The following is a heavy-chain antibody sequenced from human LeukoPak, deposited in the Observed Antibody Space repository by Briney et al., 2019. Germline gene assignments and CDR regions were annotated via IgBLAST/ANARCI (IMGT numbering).Heavy chain of an antibody. V-gene: IGHV3-30*18. Sequence: TGGSLRLSCAASGFTFSSYGMHWVRQAPGKGLEWVAVISYDGSNKYYADSVKGRFTISRDNSKNTLYLQMNSLRAEDTAVYYCAKGYPYYGFWSYPFDYWGQGTLVTVSS. CDR2: ISYDGSNK. J-gene: IGHJ4*02. D-gene: IGHD3-3*01. CDR1: GFTFSSYG. CDR3: AKGYPYYGFWSYPFDY.